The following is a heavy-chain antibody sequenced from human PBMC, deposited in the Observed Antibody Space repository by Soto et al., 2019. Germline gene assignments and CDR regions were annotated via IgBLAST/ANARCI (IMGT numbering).Heavy chain of an antibody. CDR2: IYYSGST. D-gene: IGHD1-7*01. CDR1: GGSISSSSYY. CDR3: ARTNWNYARSNWFDP. Sequence: LSLTCTVSGGSISSSSYYWGWIRQPPGKGLEWIGSIYYSGSTYYNPSLKSRVTISVDTSKNQFSLKLSSVTAADTAVYYCARTNWNYARSNWFDPWGQGTLVTVSS. V-gene: IGHV4-39*01. J-gene: IGHJ5*02.